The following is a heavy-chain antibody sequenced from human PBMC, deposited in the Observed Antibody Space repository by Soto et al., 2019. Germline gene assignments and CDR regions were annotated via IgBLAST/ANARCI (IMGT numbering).Heavy chain of an antibody. Sequence: SETLSLTCTVSGGSSSSSSYYWGWIRQPPGKGLEWIGSIYYSGSTYYNPSLKSRVTISVDTSKNQFSLKLSSVTAADTAVYYCASTTPYYYYYMDVWGKGTTVTVSS. D-gene: IGHD1-1*01. J-gene: IGHJ6*03. V-gene: IGHV4-39*01. CDR3: ASTTPYYYYYMDV. CDR2: IYYSGST. CDR1: GGSSSSSSYY.